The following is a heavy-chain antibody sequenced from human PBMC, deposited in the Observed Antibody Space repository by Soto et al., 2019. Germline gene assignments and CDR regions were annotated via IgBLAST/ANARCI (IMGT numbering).Heavy chain of an antibody. Sequence: EVQLVESGGGLVQPGGSLRLSCAASGFTFSSYWMSWVRQAPGKGLEWVANIKQDGSEKYYVDSVKGRFTISRDNAKNSLYLQMNSLRAEDTAVYYCARELHDCGDPPHAFDIWGQGTMVTVSS. CDR2: IKQDGSEK. CDR1: GFTFSSYW. D-gene: IGHD4-17*01. CDR3: ARELHDCGDPPHAFDI. J-gene: IGHJ3*02. V-gene: IGHV3-7*03.